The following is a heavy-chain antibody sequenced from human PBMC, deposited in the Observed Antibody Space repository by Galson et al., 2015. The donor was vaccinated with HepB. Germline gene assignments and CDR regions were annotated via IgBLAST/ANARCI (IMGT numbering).Heavy chain of an antibody. Sequence: SVKVSCKASGYSFTAYHIHWVRQAPGQGLEWMGWIDPNSGGTNYAQKFQGRVTMTRDTSISTAYMDLSRLISDDTAVFYCARDDSGSPENALDIWGQGTMVTVSS. CDR3: ARDDSGSPENALDI. CDR2: IDPNSGGT. V-gene: IGHV1-2*02. D-gene: IGHD1-26*01. CDR1: GYSFTAYH. J-gene: IGHJ3*02.